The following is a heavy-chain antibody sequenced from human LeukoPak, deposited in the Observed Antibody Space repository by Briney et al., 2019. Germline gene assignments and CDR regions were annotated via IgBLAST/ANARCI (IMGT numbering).Heavy chain of an antibody. V-gene: IGHV4-4*02. D-gene: IGHD1-14*01. CDR2: IHRSGGP. CDR3: AREILGGFNPGAY. Sequence: SETLSLTCTVSLDSTTSNFWSWVRQPPGKGLEWIGEIHRSGGPNYNPPLQSRVTISIDRSRNQIVLELSSVTAADTAVYYCAREILGGFNPGAYWGQGILVTVSS. CDR1: LDSTTSNF. J-gene: IGHJ4*02.